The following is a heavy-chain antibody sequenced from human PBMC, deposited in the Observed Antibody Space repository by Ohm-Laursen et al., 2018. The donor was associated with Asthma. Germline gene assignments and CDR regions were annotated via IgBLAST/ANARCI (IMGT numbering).Heavy chain of an antibody. CDR3: AKDTEGRYDFWSGLSYYYYGMDV. CDR2: IDGSGGRT. CDR1: GFTFNKHH. Sequence: SLRPSCAASGFTFNKHHMTWVRQAPGKGLEWVSAIDGSGGRTYYADSVKGRFTISRDNSKNTLYLQMNSLRAEDTAVYYCAKDTEGRYDFWSGLSYYYYGMDVWGQGTTVTVSS. J-gene: IGHJ6*02. V-gene: IGHV3-23*01. D-gene: IGHD3-3*01.